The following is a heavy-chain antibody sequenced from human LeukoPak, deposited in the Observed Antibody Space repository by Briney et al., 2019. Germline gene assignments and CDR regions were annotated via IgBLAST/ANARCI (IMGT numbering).Heavy chain of an antibody. D-gene: IGHD3-10*01. V-gene: IGHV4-34*01. Sequence: PSETLSLTCAVYGESFSGYFWSWIRQPPGKGLEWIGEINHSGYTNYNPSLKSRVTISVDTSKKQFSLRLNSMTAADTAVYYCARIWPDLWGRGTLVTVSS. J-gene: IGHJ2*01. CDR2: INHSGYT. CDR3: ARIWPDL. CDR1: GESFSGYF.